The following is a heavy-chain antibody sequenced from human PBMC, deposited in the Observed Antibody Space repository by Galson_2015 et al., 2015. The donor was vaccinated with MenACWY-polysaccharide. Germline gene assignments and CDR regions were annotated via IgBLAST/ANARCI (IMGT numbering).Heavy chain of an antibody. Sequence: ALRLSCAASGLTFGNWWMTWVRQAPGKGLVWVASIKEDGSEKYYVDSVKGRFTISRDNAKDSLYLQMNSLRADDTAVYFCARGILGLGLWGQGTTVTVSS. D-gene: IGHD7-27*01. CDR1: GLTFGNWW. V-gene: IGHV3-7*01. CDR3: ARGILGLGL. J-gene: IGHJ6*02. CDR2: IKEDGSEK.